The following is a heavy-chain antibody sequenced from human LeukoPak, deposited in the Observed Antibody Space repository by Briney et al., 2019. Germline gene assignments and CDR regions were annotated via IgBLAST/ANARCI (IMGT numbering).Heavy chain of an antibody. CDR3: ASFYDGYEYYYYYMDV. CDR1: GGSISSSSYY. CDR2: IYYSGST. Sequence: SETLSLTCTVSGGSISSSSYYWGWIRQPPGKGLEWIGSIYYSGSTYYNPSLKNRVTISVDTSKNQFSLKLSSVTAADTAVYYCASFYDGYEYYYYYMDVWGKGTTVTVSS. V-gene: IGHV4-39*01. J-gene: IGHJ6*03. D-gene: IGHD3-3*01.